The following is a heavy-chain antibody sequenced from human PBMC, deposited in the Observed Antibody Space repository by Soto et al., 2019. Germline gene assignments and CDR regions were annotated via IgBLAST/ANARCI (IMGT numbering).Heavy chain of an antibody. CDR3: TTFYYYDSSGYYADFDY. V-gene: IGHV3-15*01. J-gene: IGHJ4*02. CDR2: IKSKTDGGTT. CDR1: GFTFSNAW. D-gene: IGHD3-22*01. Sequence: GGSLRLSCAASGFTFSNAWMSWVRQAPGKGLEWVGRIKSKTDGGTTDYAAPVKGRFTISRDDSKNTLYLQMNSLKTEDTAVYYCTTFYYYDSSGYYADFDYWGQGTLVTVSS.